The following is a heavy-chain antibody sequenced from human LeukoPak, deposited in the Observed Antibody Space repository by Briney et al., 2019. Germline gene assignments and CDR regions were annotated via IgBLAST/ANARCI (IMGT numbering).Heavy chain of an antibody. Sequence: SETLSLTCTVSGGSISSSSYYWGWIRQPPGKVLEWIGSIYYSGSTYYNPSLKSRVTISVDTSKNRFSLKLSSVTAADTAVYYCAREPGFDSSGYLNWFDPWGQGTLVTVSS. CDR2: IYYSGST. D-gene: IGHD3-22*01. CDR1: GGSISSSSYY. V-gene: IGHV4-39*02. CDR3: AREPGFDSSGYLNWFDP. J-gene: IGHJ5*02.